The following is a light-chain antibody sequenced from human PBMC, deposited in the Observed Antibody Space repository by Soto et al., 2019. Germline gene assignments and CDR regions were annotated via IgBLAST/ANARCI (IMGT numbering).Light chain of an antibody. CDR3: AVWDDSLDVVV. V-gene: IGLV1-44*01. CDR2: SNT. Sequence: QSVLTQPPSASGTPGQRVTMSCSGSSSNIGRNTVNWYQQLPGTAPKLLIYSNTQRPSGVPDRFSGSKSGTSASLAISGLQSEDEADYYCAVWDDSLDVVVFGGGTQLTVL. CDR1: SSNIGRNT. J-gene: IGLJ2*01.